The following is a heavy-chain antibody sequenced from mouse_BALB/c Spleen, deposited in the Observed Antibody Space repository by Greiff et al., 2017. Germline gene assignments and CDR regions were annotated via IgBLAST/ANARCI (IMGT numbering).Heavy chain of an antibody. CDR1: GFTFSSYA. V-gene: IGHV5-9-4*01. Sequence: EVQGVESGGGLVKPGGSLKLSCAASGFTFSSYAMSWVRQSPEKRLEWVAEISSGGSYTYYPDTVTGRFTISRDNAKNTLYLEMSSLRSEDTAMYYCARVEYYGSSYDFDYWGQGTTLTVSS. CDR2: ISSGGSYT. J-gene: IGHJ2*01. CDR3: ARVEYYGSSYDFDY. D-gene: IGHD1-1*01.